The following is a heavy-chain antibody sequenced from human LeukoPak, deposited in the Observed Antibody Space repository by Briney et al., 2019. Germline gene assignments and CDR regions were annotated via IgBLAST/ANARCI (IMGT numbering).Heavy chain of an antibody. J-gene: IGHJ4*02. CDR3: ARNYRATITLYHFDY. D-gene: IGHD5-12*01. CDR1: GYTFTSHY. Sequence: ASVKVSCKASGYTFTSHYIHWVRQAPGQGLEWMGIINPSGGSTNYAQKFQGRVTITADESTSTAYMELSSLRSEDTAVYYCARNYRATITLYHFDYWGQGTLVTVSS. CDR2: INPSGGST. V-gene: IGHV1-46*01.